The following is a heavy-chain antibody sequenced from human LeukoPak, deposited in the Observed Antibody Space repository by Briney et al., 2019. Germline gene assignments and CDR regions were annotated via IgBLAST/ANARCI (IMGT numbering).Heavy chain of an antibody. CDR3: ARHSNGWSEGTY. J-gene: IGHJ4*02. CDR1: GSTLSNYW. CDR2: IKQDGSEK. D-gene: IGHD6-19*01. Sequence: GGSLRPSRAASGSTLSNYWMTWVRQAPGKGLGWVANIKQDGSEKNYVDSVKGRFTISRDNAKNSLYLKMNSLRAEDTAVYYCARHSNGWSEGTYWGPGTLVTVTS. V-gene: IGHV3-7*03.